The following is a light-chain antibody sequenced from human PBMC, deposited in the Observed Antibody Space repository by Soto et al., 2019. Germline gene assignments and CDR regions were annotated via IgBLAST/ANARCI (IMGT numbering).Light chain of an antibody. V-gene: IGKV1D-8*01. J-gene: IGKJ5*01. CDR3: QQYNKWPPYT. CDR1: QGISSY. CDR2: AAS. Sequence: VLLMTQSPSLLSASTGQRLNISCQISQGISSYLAWYQQKPGKAPELLVYAASTLQSGVPSRFSGSGSGTDFTLTISCLQSEDFAVYYCQQYNKWPPYTFGQGTRLEIK.